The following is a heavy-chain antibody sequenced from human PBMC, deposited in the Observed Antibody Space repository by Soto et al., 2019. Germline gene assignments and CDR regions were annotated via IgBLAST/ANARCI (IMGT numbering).Heavy chain of an antibody. CDR2: IIPIFGTS. CDR3: ARTYTGLGLRGLNWFDP. J-gene: IGHJ5*02. CDR1: GGTFSSYA. D-gene: IGHD3-10*01. Sequence: SVKVSCKASGGTFSSYAISWVRQAPGQGLEWMGGIIPIFGTSNYAQKFQGRVTITADESTSTAYMELSSLRSEDTAVYYCARTYTGLGLRGLNWFDPWGQGTLVTVSS. V-gene: IGHV1-69*13.